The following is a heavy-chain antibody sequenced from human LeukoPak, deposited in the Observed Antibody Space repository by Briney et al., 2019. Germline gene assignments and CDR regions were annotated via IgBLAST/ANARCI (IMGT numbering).Heavy chain of an antibody. J-gene: IGHJ4*02. CDR2: SRDKANSYNT. CDR3: ARYGGSGSGIYGDY. CDR1: GFTSSDHD. Sequence: PGGSLRLSCAASGFTSSDHDMDWVRQSAGKGLEWVGRSRDKANSYNTEYAASVKGRFTISRDDSKNSLYLQMNSLKTEDTAVYYCARYGGSGSGIYGDYWGQGTLVTVSS. V-gene: IGHV3-72*01. D-gene: IGHD3-10*01.